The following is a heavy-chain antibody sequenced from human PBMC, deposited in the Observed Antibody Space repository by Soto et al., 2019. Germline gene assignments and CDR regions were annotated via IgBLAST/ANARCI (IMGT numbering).Heavy chain of an antibody. J-gene: IGHJ5*02. CDR2: IFYSGST. V-gene: IGHV4-59*01. CDR1: GGSISNYY. D-gene: IGHD5-18*01. CDR3: AKDSGYNYGYFRWFDP. Sequence: PSENLSLTCTVSGGSISNYYWSWIRQPPGRGLEWIGHIFYSGSTNYNPALKSRVTISVDTSKSQFSLKLSSVTAADTAVYYCAKDSGYNYGYFRWFDPWGQGTLVTVSS.